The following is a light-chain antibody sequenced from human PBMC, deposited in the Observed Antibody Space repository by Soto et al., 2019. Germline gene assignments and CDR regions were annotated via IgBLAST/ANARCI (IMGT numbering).Light chain of an antibody. Sequence: DIQMTQSPSAMSASVGDRVTITCRASQGIGNYLAWFQQKPGKVPKRLIYAVSSLLSGVPSRFSGSGSGTEFTLTISSLQPEDSAVYYCQQYDNWPITFGQGTRLEIK. J-gene: IGKJ5*01. CDR3: QQYDNWPIT. CDR1: QGIGNY. V-gene: IGKV1-17*03. CDR2: AVS.